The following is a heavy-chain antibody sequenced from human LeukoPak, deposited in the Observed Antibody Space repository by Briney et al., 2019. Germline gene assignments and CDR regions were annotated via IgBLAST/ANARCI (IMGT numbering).Heavy chain of an antibody. J-gene: IGHJ4*02. D-gene: IGHD3-22*01. Sequence: GGSLRLSCAPSGFTFCSYEMNWVRQAPGKGLQWVSYISSSGTTIYYADSVKGRFTISRDNAQNSLYLQMNSLRAEDTAVYYCARGSGYSHWGQGTLVTVSS. CDR2: ISSSGTTI. V-gene: IGHV3-48*03. CDR3: ARGSGYSH. CDR1: GFTFCSYE.